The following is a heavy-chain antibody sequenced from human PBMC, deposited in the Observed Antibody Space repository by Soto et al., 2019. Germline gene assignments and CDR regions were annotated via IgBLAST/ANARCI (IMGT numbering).Heavy chain of an antibody. D-gene: IGHD6-13*01. CDR1: GGTFSSYA. CDR3: ARDVMAAPGRNYYSYCGMDL. CDR2: VSPIFGTA. J-gene: IGHJ6*02. V-gene: IGHV1-69*01. Sequence: QGQLVQSGAEVKKPGSSVKVSCKASGGTFSSYAISWVRQAPGQGLEWMGGVSPIFGTANYAQKFHGRVTITADQSTNTAYMELISLRAQDTAVYYCARDVMAAPGRNYYSYCGMDLWGQGTTVTVSS.